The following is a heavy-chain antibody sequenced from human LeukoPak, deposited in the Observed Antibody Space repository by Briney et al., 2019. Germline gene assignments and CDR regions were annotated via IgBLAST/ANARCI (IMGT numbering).Heavy chain of an antibody. CDR3: ARFSGSSNFDY. CDR2: IYPNSGAT. D-gene: IGHD1-26*01. Sequence: GASVKVSCRASGYTFSGYFMHWVRQAPGQGLEWMGWIYPNSGATKYAQKFQGRVTMTRDTSISTIYMELSSLRSDDTAVYYCARFSGSSNFDYWGQGTLVTVPS. CDR1: GYTFSGYF. J-gene: IGHJ4*02. V-gene: IGHV1-2*02.